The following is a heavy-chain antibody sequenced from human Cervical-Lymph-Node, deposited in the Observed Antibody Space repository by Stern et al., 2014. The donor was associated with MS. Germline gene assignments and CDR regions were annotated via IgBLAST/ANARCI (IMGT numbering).Heavy chain of an antibody. V-gene: IGHV2-5*01. Sequence: QVTLKESGPPLVKPTQTLTLTCSFSGFTLTTSGVGVGWIRQPPGKALEWLALIYWNDDERYSPSLKSRLTITKGASKNQVVLRMTNMDPVDTASYYCAHVSDMWSLPFDFWGQGTLVTVAS. CDR3: AHVSDMWSLPFDF. D-gene: IGHD2-21*01. J-gene: IGHJ4*02. CDR2: IYWNDDE. CDR1: GFTLTTSGVG.